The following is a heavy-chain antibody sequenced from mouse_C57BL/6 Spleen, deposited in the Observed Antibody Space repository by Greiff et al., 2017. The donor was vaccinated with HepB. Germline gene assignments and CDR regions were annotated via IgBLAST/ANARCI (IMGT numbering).Heavy chain of an antibody. CDR1: GYTFTDYY. CDR3: ARTTVGYYFDY. V-gene: IGHV1-19*01. J-gene: IGHJ2*01. Sequence: EVQLQESGPVLVKPGASVKMSCKASGYTFTDYYMNWVKQSHGKSLEWIGVINPYNGGTSYNQKFKGKATLTVDKSPSTAYMELNSLTSEDSAVYYCARTTVGYYFDYWGQGTTLTVSS. CDR2: INPYNGGT. D-gene: IGHD1-1*01.